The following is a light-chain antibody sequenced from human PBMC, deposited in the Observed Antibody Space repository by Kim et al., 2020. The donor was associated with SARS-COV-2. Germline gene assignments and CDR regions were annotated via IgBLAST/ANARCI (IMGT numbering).Light chain of an antibody. J-gene: IGLJ1*01. Sequence: PGGTVTLSWSSSAGAVTSDYYHNWVQPKPGQAPRALISGTRNGHSGAPARFSDSLLGGKAALTLSGVQAEDEADYYCMIYYGGAYVFGSGTKVTVL. CDR2: GTR. CDR3: MIYYGGAYV. CDR1: AGAVTSDYY. V-gene: IGLV7-43*01.